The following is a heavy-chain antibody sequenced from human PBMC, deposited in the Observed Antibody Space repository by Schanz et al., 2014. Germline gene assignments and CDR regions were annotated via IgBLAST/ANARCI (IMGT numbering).Heavy chain of an antibody. V-gene: IGHV4-59*08. Sequence: QVQLQESGPGLVKPSETLSLTCTVSGDSIGTYQWSWIRQPPGKGLEWIGYVYHSGVTTYKSSLRSRVSITCDTINTQFSLKLTSVPAADTAVYYCARSTYDFWSAFDYWGQGILVAVSS. J-gene: IGHJ4*02. CDR1: GDSIGTYQ. CDR2: VYHSGVT. D-gene: IGHD3-3*01. CDR3: ARSTYDFWSAFDY.